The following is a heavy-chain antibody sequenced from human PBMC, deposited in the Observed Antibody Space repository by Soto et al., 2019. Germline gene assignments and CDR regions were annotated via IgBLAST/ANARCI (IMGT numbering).Heavy chain of an antibody. CDR3: ARDGDGRMNTKPYSYNGMDA. Sequence: SSVKVSCKASEYTFTSYVMHWVRQAPGQSLEWIGWINAGNGHTKYSQKFQDRVTITRDTSANTAYMELSRLRSEDTAVYYCARDGDGRMNTKPYSYNGMDARGPARTVAV. V-gene: IGHV1-3*01. J-gene: IGHJ6*02. CDR2: INAGNGHT. CDR1: EYTFTSYV. D-gene: IGHD2-21*02.